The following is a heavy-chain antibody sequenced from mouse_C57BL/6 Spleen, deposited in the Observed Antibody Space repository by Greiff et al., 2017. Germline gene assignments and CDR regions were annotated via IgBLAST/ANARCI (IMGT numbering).Heavy chain of an antibody. J-gene: IGHJ4*01. D-gene: IGHD2-4*01. CDR3: ARGIYDNDYARDY. CDR1: GYTFTSYW. V-gene: IGHV1-64*01. Sequence: VQLQQSGAELVKPGASVKLSCKASGYTFTSYWMHWVKQRPGQGLEWIGMIHPNSGSTNYNEKFKSKATLTVDKSTSTAYMQLSSLTSEDSAVYYCARGIYDNDYARDYWGKGTSVTVSS. CDR2: IHPNSGST.